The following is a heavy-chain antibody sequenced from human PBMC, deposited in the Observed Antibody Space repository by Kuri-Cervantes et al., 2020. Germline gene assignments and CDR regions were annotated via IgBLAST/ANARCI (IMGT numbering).Heavy chain of an antibody. CDR2: INPNSGGT. CDR1: GYTFTSYY. J-gene: IGHJ6*02. V-gene: IGHV1-2*02. D-gene: IGHD2-15*01. Sequence: ASVKVSCKASGYTFTSYYMHWVRQAPGQGLEWMGWINPNSGGTNYAQKFQGRVTMTRDTSISTAYMELSRLRSDDTAVCYCARGWGGAGGGSSYGMDVWGQGTTVTVSS. CDR3: ARGWGGAGGGSSYGMDV.